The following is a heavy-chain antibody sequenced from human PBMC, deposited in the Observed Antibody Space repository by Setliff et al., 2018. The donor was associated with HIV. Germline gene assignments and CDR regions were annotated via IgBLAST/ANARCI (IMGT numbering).Heavy chain of an antibody. V-gene: IGHV1-69*10. Sequence: GASVKVSCKASGDTFSSYAISWVRQAPGQGLEWMGGIIPVLGLSYYAQNFQGRVTITADESTSTAFMELSSLRSEDTAVYYCAREYHIPAADTRVGNYFDYWGQGTLVTVSS. CDR3: AREYHIPAADTRVGNYFDY. CDR1: GDTFSSYA. J-gene: IGHJ4*02. D-gene: IGHD6-25*01. CDR2: IIPVLGLS.